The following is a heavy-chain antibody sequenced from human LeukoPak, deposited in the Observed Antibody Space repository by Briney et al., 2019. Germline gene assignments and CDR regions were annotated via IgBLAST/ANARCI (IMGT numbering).Heavy chain of an antibody. Sequence: SETLSLTCAVYGGSFSGYYWSWIRQPPGKGLEWIGEINHSGSTNYNPSLKSRVTISVDTSKNQLSLKLSSVTAADTAVYYCARGRRGWYHFDYWGQGTLVTVSS. CDR2: INHSGST. V-gene: IGHV4-34*01. CDR1: GGSFSGYY. J-gene: IGHJ4*02. CDR3: ARGRRGWYHFDY. D-gene: IGHD6-19*01.